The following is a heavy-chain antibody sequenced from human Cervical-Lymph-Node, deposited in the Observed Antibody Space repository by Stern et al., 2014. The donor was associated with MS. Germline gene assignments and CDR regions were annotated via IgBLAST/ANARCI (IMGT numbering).Heavy chain of an antibody. CDR2: IIPIYGTV. J-gene: IGHJ4*02. V-gene: IGHV1-69*01. D-gene: IGHD3-10*01. CDR1: GGTFSNYA. CDR3: ARVATYYQGSGSYFDY. Sequence: VQLVESGAEVKKPGSSVKVSCKASGGTFSNYAISWVRQAPGPGLEWMGGIIPIYGTVNYAQKIQVRLTLTADDSTNTAYMELSSLRSEYTAVYYCARVATYYQGSGSYFDYWGQGTLLTVSS.